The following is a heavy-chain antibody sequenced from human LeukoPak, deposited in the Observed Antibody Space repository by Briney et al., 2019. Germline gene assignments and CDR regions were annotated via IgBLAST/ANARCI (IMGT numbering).Heavy chain of an antibody. CDR2: IYTGGST. Sequence: SETLSLTCTVSGGSISSYYWSWIRQPPGKGLEWIGYIYTGGSTNYNPSLKSRVTISVDTSKNQFSLKLSSVTAADTAVYYCARLSGSYIQNWFDPWGQGTLVTVSS. V-gene: IGHV4-4*09. CDR3: ARLSGSYIQNWFDP. D-gene: IGHD1-26*01. CDR1: GGSISSYY. J-gene: IGHJ5*02.